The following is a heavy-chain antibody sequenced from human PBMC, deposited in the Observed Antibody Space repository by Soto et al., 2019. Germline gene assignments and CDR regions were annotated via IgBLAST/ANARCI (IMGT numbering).Heavy chain of an antibody. D-gene: IGHD3-10*01. Sequence: QITLKESGPTLVKPTQTLTLTCTFSGFSLSTSGVGVGWIRQPPGKALEWLALIYWDDAKRYSPSLKSRLTITKDTSKNQVVLTMTNMDPVDTATYYCAHRRIPITMVRGGPARGNWFDPWGQGTLVTVSS. CDR1: GFSLSTSGVG. CDR3: AHRRIPITMVRGGPARGNWFDP. J-gene: IGHJ5*02. CDR2: IYWDDAK. V-gene: IGHV2-5*02.